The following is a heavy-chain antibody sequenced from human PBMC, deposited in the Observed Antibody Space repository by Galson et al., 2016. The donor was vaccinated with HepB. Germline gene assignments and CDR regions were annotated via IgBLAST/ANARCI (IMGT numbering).Heavy chain of an antibody. J-gene: IGHJ6*04. V-gene: IGHV4-61*08. D-gene: IGHD6-6*01. CDR3: ARGRGLGKQLVLNYYYDMDV. Sequence: SETLSLTCTVSGGSISSGAYYWSWIRQPPGKGLEWIGEITHNGSTNYNPSLKSRVTISVDTSKNQFSLKLSSVTAADTAVYYCARGRGLGKQLVLNYYYDMDVWGKGTTVTVSS. CDR2: ITHNGST. CDR1: GGSISSGAYY.